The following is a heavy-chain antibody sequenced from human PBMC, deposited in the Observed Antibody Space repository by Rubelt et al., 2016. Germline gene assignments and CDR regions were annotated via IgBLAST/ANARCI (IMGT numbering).Heavy chain of an antibody. V-gene: IGHV4-34*01. CDR1: GGSFSGYY. CDR3: ASALRWSLRAFDI. Sequence: QVQLQQWGAGLLKPSETLSLTCAVYGGSFSGYYWSWIRQPPGKGLEWIGEINHSGSTNYNPSLKRRVPLSVGPAKDELSLKLSSVTAADAAVYYCASALRWSLRAFDIWGQGTMVTVSS. J-gene: IGHJ3*02. CDR2: INHSGST. D-gene: IGHD4-23*01.